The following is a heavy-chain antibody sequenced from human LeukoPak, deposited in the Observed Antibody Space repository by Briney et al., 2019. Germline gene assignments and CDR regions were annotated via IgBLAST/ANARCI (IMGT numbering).Heavy chain of an antibody. J-gene: IGHJ4*02. V-gene: IGHV3-7*01. CDR1: EFTYSRYW. Sequence: GGSLRLSCAASEFTYSRYWMTWVRQAPGKGLEWVANIKQDGSEKYYVDSVKGRFSISRDNAKNSLYLEMNSLRAEDTAVYYCASGDYFDSWGQGTLVTVSS. CDR3: ASGDYFDS. D-gene: IGHD4-17*01. CDR2: IKQDGSEK.